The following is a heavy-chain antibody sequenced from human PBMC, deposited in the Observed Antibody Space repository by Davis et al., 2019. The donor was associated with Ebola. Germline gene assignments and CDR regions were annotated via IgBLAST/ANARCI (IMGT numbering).Heavy chain of an antibody. CDR3: AKGGICYGSGSCTFDY. J-gene: IGHJ4*02. V-gene: IGHV3-74*01. CDR1: GFTFSDYW. Sequence: GESLKISCAASGFTFSDYWMHWVRQAPGKGLVWVSCINIDGRRTNYADSVKGRFTISRDNAKNTLYLQMNSLRVDDTAVYHCAKGGICYGSGSCTFDYWGQGALVTVSS. CDR2: INIDGRRT. D-gene: IGHD3-10*01.